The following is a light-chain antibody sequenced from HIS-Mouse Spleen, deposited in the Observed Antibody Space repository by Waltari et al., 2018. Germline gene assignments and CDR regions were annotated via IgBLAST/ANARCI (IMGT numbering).Light chain of an antibody. CDR1: SSDVGGYNY. CDR2: EVS. J-gene: IGLJ3*02. CDR3: SSYAGSNKGV. V-gene: IGLV2-8*01. Sequence: QSALTQPPSASGSPGQSVTISCTGTSSDVGGYNYVSWYQQHPGKAPKLMIYEVSKRRSRVPDRVSGSKAGNPASLTVAGLQAEDEADYYCSSYAGSNKGVFGGGTKLTVL.